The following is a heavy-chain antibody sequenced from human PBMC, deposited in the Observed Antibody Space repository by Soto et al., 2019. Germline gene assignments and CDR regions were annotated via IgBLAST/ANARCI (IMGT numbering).Heavy chain of an antibody. CDR2: IYYSGST. CDR1: GGSISSSSYY. V-gene: IGHV4-39*01. Sequence: QLQLQESGPGLVKPSETLSLTCIVSGGSISSSSYYWGWIRQPPGKGLEWIGSIYYSGSTYYNPSLKSRVTISVDTSKNQFSLKLSSVTAADTAVYYCAGQGWSPDGLWFDPWGQGTLVTVSS. J-gene: IGHJ5*02. CDR3: AGQGWSPDGLWFDP. D-gene: IGHD4-17*01.